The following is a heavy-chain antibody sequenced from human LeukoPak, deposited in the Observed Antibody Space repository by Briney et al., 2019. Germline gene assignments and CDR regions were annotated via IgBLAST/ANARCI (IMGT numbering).Heavy chain of an antibody. CDR3: ARGRFYSWELRGAFDV. J-gene: IGHJ3*01. CDR2: ISYDDSNK. D-gene: IGHD1-26*01. V-gene: IGHV3-30*04. CDR1: GFTFSSYT. Sequence: GRSLRLSCAASGFTFSSYTMHWVRQAPGKGLGWVALISYDDSNKYYADSVKGRFTISRDNPANTSYLQMNSLRADDTAVYYCARGRFYSWELRGAFDVWGQGTMVTVSS.